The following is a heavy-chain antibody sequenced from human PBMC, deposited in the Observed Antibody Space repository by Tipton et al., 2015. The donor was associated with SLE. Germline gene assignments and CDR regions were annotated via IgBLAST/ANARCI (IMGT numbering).Heavy chain of an antibody. CDR1: GGSISSSSYY. D-gene: IGHD3-10*01. CDR3: ASPGGGSGNFDAFDI. V-gene: IGHV4-39*07. J-gene: IGHJ3*02. CDR2: IYHSGST. Sequence: TLSLTCSISGGSISSSSYYWGWIRQPPGKGLEWIGSIYHSGSTYYNPSLKSRATISADSSKNNFSLKMSAVTAADTAVYFCASPGGGSGNFDAFDIWGQGTMVTVSS.